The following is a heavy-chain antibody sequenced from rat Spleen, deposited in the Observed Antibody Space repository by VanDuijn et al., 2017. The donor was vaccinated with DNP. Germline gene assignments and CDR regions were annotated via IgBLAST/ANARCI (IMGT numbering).Heavy chain of an antibody. D-gene: IGHD1-12*03. CDR2: ISPRGIST. CDR3: ARHVIMMVIKTFFDF. Sequence: EVQLVESGGGLVQPGGSMKLSCAASGFTFSSFPMAWVRQAPAKGLEWVASISPRGISTSYRDAVKGRFTVSRDNAKSTLYLQMDSLRSEDTATYFCARHVIMMVIKTFFDFWGQGVMVTVSS. CDR1: GFTFSSFP. V-gene: IGHV5-46*01. J-gene: IGHJ2*01.